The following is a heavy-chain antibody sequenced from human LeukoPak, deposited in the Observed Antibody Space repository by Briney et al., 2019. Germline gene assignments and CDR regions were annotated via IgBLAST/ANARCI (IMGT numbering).Heavy chain of an antibody. CDR3: AKDSGRIAVAGTWPDY. D-gene: IGHD6-19*01. J-gene: IGHJ4*02. CDR1: GFTFDDYA. Sequence: PGRSLRLSCAASGFTFDDYAMHWVRQAPGKGLEWVSGISWNSGSTGYADSVKGRFTISRDNAKNSLYLQMNSLRAEDTALYYCAKDSGRIAVAGTWPDYWGQGTLVTVSS. CDR2: ISWNSGST. V-gene: IGHV3-9*01.